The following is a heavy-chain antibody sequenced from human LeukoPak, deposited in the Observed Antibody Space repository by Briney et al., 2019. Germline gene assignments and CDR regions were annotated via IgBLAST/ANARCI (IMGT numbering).Heavy chain of an antibody. CDR2: ISSSSSYI. D-gene: IGHD2-2*01. J-gene: IGHJ4*02. CDR1: GFTFSSYS. CDR3: AREGDIVVVPADLDY. Sequence: GGSLRLSCAASGFTFSSYSMNWVRQAPGKGLEWVSSISSSSSYIYYADSVKGRFTISRDNAKNSLYLQMNSLRAEDTAVYYCAREGDIVVVPADLDYWGQGALVTVSS. V-gene: IGHV3-21*01.